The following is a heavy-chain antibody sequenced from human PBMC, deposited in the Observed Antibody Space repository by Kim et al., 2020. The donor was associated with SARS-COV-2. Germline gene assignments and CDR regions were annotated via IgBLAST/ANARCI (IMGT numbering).Heavy chain of an antibody. Sequence: GGSLRLSCAASGFTFSSYAMSWVRQAPGKGLEWVSAISGSGGSTYYADSVKGRFTISRDNSKNTLYLQMNSLRAEDTAVYYCATYGSGSYYNGYYYYMDVWGKGTTVTVSS. J-gene: IGHJ6*03. CDR3: ATYGSGSYYNGYYYYMDV. CDR1: GFTFSSYA. V-gene: IGHV3-23*01. CDR2: ISGSGGST. D-gene: IGHD3-10*01.